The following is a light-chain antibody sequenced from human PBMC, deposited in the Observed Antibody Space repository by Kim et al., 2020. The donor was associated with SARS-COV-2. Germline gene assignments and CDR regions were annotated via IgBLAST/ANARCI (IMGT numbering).Light chain of an antibody. CDR2: EDN. V-gene: IGLV6-57*03. Sequence: GQPVTISCTRSSDSIASNYVQWYQQRPGSAPTTVIYEDNQRPSGVPDRFSCSIDSSSNAASLTISGLKTEDEADYYCQSYDSSNWVFGGGTKLTVL. CDR1: SDSIASNY. CDR3: QSYDSSNWV. J-gene: IGLJ3*02.